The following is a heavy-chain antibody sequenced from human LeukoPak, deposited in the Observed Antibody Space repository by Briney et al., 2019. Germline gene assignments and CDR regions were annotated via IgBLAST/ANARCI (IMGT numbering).Heavy chain of an antibody. J-gene: IGHJ1*01. D-gene: IGHD6-13*01. V-gene: IGHV3-49*04. CDR1: GFTLGDYA. Sequence: PGRSRRLSCIASGFTLGDYAMSWVRPPPEKGREWVGFIISKAYDRTTEYSASVKGRFTISRDDSKSIAYLQMSSLKTEDTAVYYCTRSSAAAGYFQHWGQGTLVTVSS. CDR3: TRSSAAAGYFQH. CDR2: IISKAYDRTT.